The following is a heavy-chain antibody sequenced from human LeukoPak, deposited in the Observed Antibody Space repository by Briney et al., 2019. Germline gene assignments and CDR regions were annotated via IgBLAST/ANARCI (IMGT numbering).Heavy chain of an antibody. CDR2: IFYSGST. CDR3: TRGTIEVDALLQH. J-gene: IGHJ1*01. D-gene: IGHD2-15*01. CDR1: GGSMSNYY. Sequence: SETLSLTCTVSGGSMSNYYWTWIRQPPGKGLEWVGYIFYSGSTNYNPSLKGRITISVDTSKNQFSLKLRSVTPADTAVYYCTRGTIEVDALLQHWGQGTLVTVSS. V-gene: IGHV4-59*01.